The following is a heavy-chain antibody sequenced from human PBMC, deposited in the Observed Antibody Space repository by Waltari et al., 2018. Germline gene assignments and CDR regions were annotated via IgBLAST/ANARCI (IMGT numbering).Heavy chain of an antibody. Sequence: EVNSVASGRLWVQLGGSLSLGCAASEFPVLINYMTWVRQAPGKGLEWLSLIDSGGGTSYADSVKGRFTISRDISKNTLFLQMNNLGVEDTAVYYCARVATGTTGPVDYWGQGAQVTVSS. V-gene: IGHV3-66*01. CDR3: ARVATGTTGPVDY. D-gene: IGHD1-1*01. CDR1: EFPVLINY. CDR2: IDSGGGT. J-gene: IGHJ4*02.